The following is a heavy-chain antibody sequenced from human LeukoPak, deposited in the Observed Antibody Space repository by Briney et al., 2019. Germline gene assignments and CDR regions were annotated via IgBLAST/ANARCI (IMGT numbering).Heavy chain of an antibody. V-gene: IGHV3-30*03. CDR2: ISYDGSNK. CDR1: GFTFSSYG. D-gene: IGHD3/OR15-3a*01. Sequence: PGGSLRLSCAASGFTFSSYGMHWVRQAPGKGLEWVAVISYDGSNKYYADSVKGRFTISRDNAKNSLYLQMNSLRAEDTAVYYCAGTSSSPYYFDFWGQGTLVTVSS. CDR3: AGTSSSPYYFDF. J-gene: IGHJ4*02.